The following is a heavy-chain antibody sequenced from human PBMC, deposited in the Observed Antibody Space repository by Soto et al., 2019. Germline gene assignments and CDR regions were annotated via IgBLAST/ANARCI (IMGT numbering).Heavy chain of an antibody. CDR2: IYHSGST. J-gene: IGHJ5*02. D-gene: IGHD4-4*01. Sequence: SETLSLTCAVSGGSISSSNWWSWVRQPPGKGLEWIGEIYHSGSTNYNPSLKSRVTISVDKSKNQFSLKLSSVTAADTAVYYCARDWRPTVTTWWFDPWGQGTLVTVS. V-gene: IGHV4-4*02. CDR3: ARDWRPTVTTWWFDP. CDR1: GGSISSSNW.